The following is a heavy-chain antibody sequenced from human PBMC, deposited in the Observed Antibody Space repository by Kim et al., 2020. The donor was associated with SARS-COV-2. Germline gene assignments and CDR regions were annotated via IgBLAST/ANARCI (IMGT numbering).Heavy chain of an antibody. CDR3: ARDVRSSGWYLDY. J-gene: IGHJ4*02. Sequence: SETLSLTCTVSGGSVSSGSYYWSWIRQPPGKGLEWIGYIYYSGSTNYNPSLKSRVTISVDTSKNQFSLKLSSVTAADTAVYYCARDVRSSGWYLDYWGQGTLVTVSS. CDR2: IYYSGST. D-gene: IGHD6-19*01. V-gene: IGHV4-61*01. CDR1: GGSVSSGSYY.